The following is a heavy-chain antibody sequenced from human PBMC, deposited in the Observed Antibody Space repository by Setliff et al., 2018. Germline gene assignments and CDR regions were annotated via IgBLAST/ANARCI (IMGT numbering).Heavy chain of an antibody. Sequence: GGSLRLSCAASGFTFSNDWMSWVRQAPGKGLEWIGHIKSKTDGGTTDYAAPVKGRFTISRDDSKNTLYLQMNSLKTEDTAVYYCTRDSKHNWGSGRDYWGQGTLVTVSS. D-gene: IGHD7-27*01. CDR3: TRDSKHNWGSGRDY. CDR1: GFTFSNDW. CDR2: IKSKTDGGTT. V-gene: IGHV3-15*01. J-gene: IGHJ4*02.